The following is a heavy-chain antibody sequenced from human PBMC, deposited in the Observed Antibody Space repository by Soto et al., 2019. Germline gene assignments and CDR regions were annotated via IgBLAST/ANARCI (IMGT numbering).Heavy chain of an antibody. D-gene: IGHD6-6*01. Sequence: GGSLRLSCATSGFTFSSYWMSWVRQAPGKGLEWVANIKQDGSEKYYVDSVKGRFTISRDNAKNSLYLQMNSLRAEDTAVYYCARDRSIAARLGYGMDVWGQGTTVTVSS. CDR2: IKQDGSEK. CDR3: ARDRSIAARLGYGMDV. V-gene: IGHV3-7*05. J-gene: IGHJ6*02. CDR1: GFTFSSYW.